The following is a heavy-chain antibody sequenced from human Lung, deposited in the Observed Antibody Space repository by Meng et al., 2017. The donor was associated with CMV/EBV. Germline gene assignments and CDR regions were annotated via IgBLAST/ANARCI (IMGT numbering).Heavy chain of an antibody. CDR1: GFTFSTYW. CDR2: IKQDGGEK. CDR3: ATILWYGISWYFDY. V-gene: IGHV3-7*01. J-gene: IGHJ4*02. Sequence: GGSLRLXCAASGFTFSTYWMGWVRQAPGKGLDWVANIKQDGGEKYYVDSVEGRFTISRDNAKNSLYLQMNSLRVEDTAVYYCATILWYGISWYFDYLGQGXLVTVSS. D-gene: IGHD6-13*01.